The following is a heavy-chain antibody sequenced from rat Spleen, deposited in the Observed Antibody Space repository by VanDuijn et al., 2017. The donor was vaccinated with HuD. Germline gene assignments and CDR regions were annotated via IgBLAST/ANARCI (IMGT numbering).Heavy chain of an antibody. D-gene: IGHD1-4*01. CDR1: GFTFSDYN. J-gene: IGHJ3*01. CDR2: IIYDGSRT. V-gene: IGHV5S10*01. CDR3: ARPGSDWAFVY. Sequence: EVQLVESGGGSVQPGRSLKLSCAASGFTFSDYNMAWVRQAPKKGLEWVATIIYDGSRTYYRDSVKGRFTISRDNAKNTLYLQMDSLRSEDTATYYCARPGSDWAFVYWGQGTLVTVSS.